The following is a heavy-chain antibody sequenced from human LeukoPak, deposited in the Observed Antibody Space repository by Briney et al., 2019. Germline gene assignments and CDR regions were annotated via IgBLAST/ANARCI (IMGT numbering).Heavy chain of an antibody. CDR3: ARGRVLLWFGELFGYYFDY. Sequence: ASVKVSCKASGYTFTSYDINWVRQAPGQGLEWMGWMNPNSGNTGYAQKFQGRVTMTRNTSISTAYMELSSLRSEDTAVYYCARGRVLLWFGELFGYYFDYWGQGTLVTVSS. D-gene: IGHD3-10*01. CDR1: GYTFTSYD. J-gene: IGHJ4*02. V-gene: IGHV1-8*01. CDR2: MNPNSGNT.